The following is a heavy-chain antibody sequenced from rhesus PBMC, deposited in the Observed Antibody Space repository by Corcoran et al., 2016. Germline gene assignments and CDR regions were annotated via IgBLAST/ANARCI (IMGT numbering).Heavy chain of an antibody. CDR1: GGSISSNY. Sequence: QLQLQESGPGLVKPSETLSVTCAGSGGSISSNYWSWIRQPPGKGLEWIGRIYGSGSSTNYNPSLKSRVTLSVDTSKNQLSLKLSSVTAADTAVYYCASNSGPFDYWGQGVLVTVSS. D-gene: IGHD3-16*01. V-gene: IGHV4-169*01. J-gene: IGHJ4*01. CDR2: IYGSGSST. CDR3: ASNSGPFDY.